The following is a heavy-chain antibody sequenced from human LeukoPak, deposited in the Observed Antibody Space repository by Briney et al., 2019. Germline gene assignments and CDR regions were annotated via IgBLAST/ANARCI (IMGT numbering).Heavy chain of an antibody. J-gene: IGHJ4*02. V-gene: IGHV1-8*02. Sequence: ASVKVSCKASGGTFSSYAISWVRQATGQGLEWMGWMNPNSGNAGYAQRFQGRVTMTRNNSISTAYMELTSLRSEDTAVYYCGRPLQRGSWTQRALDYWGQGTLVTVSS. CDR3: GRPLQRGSWTQRALDY. D-gene: IGHD3-10*01. CDR2: MNPNSGNA. CDR1: GGTFSSYA.